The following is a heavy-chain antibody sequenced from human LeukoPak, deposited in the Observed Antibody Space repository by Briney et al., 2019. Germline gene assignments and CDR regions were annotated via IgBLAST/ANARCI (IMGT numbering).Heavy chain of an antibody. Sequence: GGSLRLSCAASGFTFSSYSMNWVRQAPGKGLEWVSSISSSSSYIYYADSVNGRFTISRDNAKNSLFLQMSSLRADDTALYYCARGIVGASPFDSWGQGTLVTVSS. D-gene: IGHD1-26*01. CDR2: ISSSSSYI. V-gene: IGHV3-21*01. CDR3: ARGIVGASPFDS. J-gene: IGHJ4*02. CDR1: GFTFSSYS.